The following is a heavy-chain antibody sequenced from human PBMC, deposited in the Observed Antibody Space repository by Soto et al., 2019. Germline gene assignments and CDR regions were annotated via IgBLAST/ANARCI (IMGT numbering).Heavy chain of an antibody. Sequence: SGPTLVNPTQTLTLTCTFSGFSLSTSGMCVSWIRQPPGKALEWLALIDWDDDKYYSTSLKTRLTISKDTSKNQVVLTMTNMDPVDTATYYCARILMATITPYYYYGIDVWGQGTTVTVYS. J-gene: IGHJ6*02. D-gene: IGHD5-12*01. CDR2: IDWDDDK. CDR1: GFSLSTSGMC. CDR3: ARILMATITPYYYYGIDV. V-gene: IGHV2-70*01.